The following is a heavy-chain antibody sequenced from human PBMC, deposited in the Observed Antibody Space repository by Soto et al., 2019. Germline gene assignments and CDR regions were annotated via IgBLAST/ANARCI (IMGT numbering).Heavy chain of an antibody. D-gene: IGHD2-8*01. V-gene: IGHV5-10-1*01. CDR2: IDPTDSRT. Sequence: GESLKISCEASGYMFPIYHISWVRQMPGKGLEWVGKIDPTDSRTMYRPSSRARITISVDKSINTAYLEWGRLKASDTAMYYCVGHDSNGDFDFWGQGTQVTSPQ. J-gene: IGHJ4*02. CDR3: VGHDSNGDFDF. CDR1: GYMFPIYH.